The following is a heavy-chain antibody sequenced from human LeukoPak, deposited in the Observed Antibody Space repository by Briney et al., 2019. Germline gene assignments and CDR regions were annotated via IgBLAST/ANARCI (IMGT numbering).Heavy chain of an antibody. J-gene: IGHJ3*02. D-gene: IGHD2-2*01. CDR1: GYTLTELS. CDR2: FDPEDGET. V-gene: IGHV1-24*01. Sequence: ASVKVSCKVSGYTLTELSMHWVRQAPGKGLEWMGGFDPEDGETIYAQKFQGRVTMTEDTSTDTAYMKLSSLRSEDTAVYYCATDFDCSSTSCPGAFDIWGQGTMVTVSS. CDR3: ATDFDCSSTSCPGAFDI.